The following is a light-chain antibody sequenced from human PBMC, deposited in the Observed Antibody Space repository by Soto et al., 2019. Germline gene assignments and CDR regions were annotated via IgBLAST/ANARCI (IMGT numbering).Light chain of an antibody. Sequence: DIQMTQSPSTLSASAGDRVTITCRASQSISNWLAWYQQKPGKAPKLLIYKASTLQNAVPSRFSGSGSGTEFTLTISSLQPDDFATYYCQQYNSYPLTFGQGTKVEIK. CDR3: QQYNSYPLT. J-gene: IGKJ1*01. CDR1: QSISNW. V-gene: IGKV1-5*03. CDR2: KAS.